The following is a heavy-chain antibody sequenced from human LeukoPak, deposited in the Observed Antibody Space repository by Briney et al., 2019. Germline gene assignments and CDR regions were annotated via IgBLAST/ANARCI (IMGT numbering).Heavy chain of an antibody. CDR1: GGPISSSSYF. D-gene: IGHD1-26*01. V-gene: IGHV4-39*01. CDR2: IYYSGST. Sequence: AETLTLTCSVSGGPISSSSYFWGWVRQPPAKGLGWIGGIYYSGSTYYNQSLKSRVTISVDTSKNQSSLKLSSVPAVDTAVYYCASTSGSYDYWGQGTLVTVSS. CDR3: ASTSGSYDY. J-gene: IGHJ4*02.